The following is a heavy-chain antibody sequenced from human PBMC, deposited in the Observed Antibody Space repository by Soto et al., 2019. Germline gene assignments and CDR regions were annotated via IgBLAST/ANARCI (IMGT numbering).Heavy chain of an antibody. CDR3: VMVDNYVTPTPQDV. D-gene: IGHD3-16*01. J-gene: IGHJ6*02. Sequence: QVQLVQSGDEVKKPGASVKVSCKASGYIFVNYGIAWVRQAPGQGLEWMGWISPYTGNTHSATKVQGRLTMTTDTSPSTANMDPGSLTSDDTAVYYCVMVDNYVTPTPQDVWGQGTTVTVSS. CDR1: GYIFVNYG. V-gene: IGHV1-18*01. CDR2: ISPYTGNT.